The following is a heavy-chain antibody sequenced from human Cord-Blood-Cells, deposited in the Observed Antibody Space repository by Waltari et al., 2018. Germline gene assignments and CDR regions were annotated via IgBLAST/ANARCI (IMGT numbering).Heavy chain of an antibody. J-gene: IGHJ5*02. Sequence: EVQLVESGGGLVQLGGSRRLSCPASGFPFSSYTRNWVRQAPGKGLEWVSYISSSSSTIYYADSVKGRFTISRDNAKNSLYLQMNSLRDEDTAVYYCARDRGARSWFDPWGQGTLVTVSS. CDR1: GFPFSSYT. D-gene: IGHD1-26*01. V-gene: IGHV3-48*02. CDR2: ISSSSSTI. CDR3: ARDRGARSWFDP.